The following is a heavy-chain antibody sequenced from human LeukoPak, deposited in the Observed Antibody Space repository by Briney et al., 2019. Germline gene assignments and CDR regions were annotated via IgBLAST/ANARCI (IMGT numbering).Heavy chain of an antibody. V-gene: IGHV3-23*01. J-gene: IGHJ3*02. D-gene: IGHD3-3*01. CDR2: ISGSGGDT. Sequence: GGSLRLSCAASGFIVSNNYMSWVRQGPGKGLEWVSAISGSGGDTFYADSVKGRFTISRDNSKNTLYLQMNSLRAEDTAVYYCAKVRLRFLTTPTDAFDIWGQGTMVTVSS. CDR3: AKVRLRFLTTPTDAFDI. CDR1: GFIVSNNY.